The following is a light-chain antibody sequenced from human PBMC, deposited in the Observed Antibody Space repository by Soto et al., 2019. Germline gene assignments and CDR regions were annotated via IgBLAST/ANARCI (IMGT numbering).Light chain of an antibody. CDR2: RSS. Sequence: DIQMTQSPSTLSASVGERVSVTCRASRSISGWLAWYQQKPGKAPKLLIYRSSTLESGVPSRLSGSGSGTEFTLTISSMKPDDFATYYCQQYNSYWTFGHGTKVDIK. V-gene: IGKV1-5*03. CDR3: QQYNSYWT. J-gene: IGKJ1*01. CDR1: RSISGW.